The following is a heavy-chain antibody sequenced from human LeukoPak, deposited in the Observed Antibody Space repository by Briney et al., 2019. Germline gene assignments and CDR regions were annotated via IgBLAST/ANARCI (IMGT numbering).Heavy chain of an antibody. CDR3: ARDFLQWLATNWFDP. J-gene: IGHJ5*02. Sequence: PGGSLRLSCAISGFTVSSNYMSWVRQAPGKGLEWVSVIYSGGTTSYADSVKGRFTISRDNSKNTVDLQMNGLRAEDTAIYYCARDFLQWLATNWFDPWGQGTLVTVSS. CDR1: GFTVSSNY. V-gene: IGHV3-53*01. D-gene: IGHD6-19*01. CDR2: IYSGGTT.